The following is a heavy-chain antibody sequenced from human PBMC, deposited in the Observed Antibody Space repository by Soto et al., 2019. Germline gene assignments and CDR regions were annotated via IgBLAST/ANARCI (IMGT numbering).Heavy chain of an antibody. Sequence: ASVKVSCKASGYIFTKSAMHWVRQAPGQRLEWMGWISAYNGNTNYAQKLQGRVTMTTDTSTSTAYMELRSLRSDDTAVYYCARVSPLFSNYFDYWGQGTLVTVSS. CDR1: GYIFTKSA. CDR2: ISAYNGNT. J-gene: IGHJ4*02. CDR3: ARVSPLFSNYFDY. D-gene: IGHD2-2*01. V-gene: IGHV1-18*01.